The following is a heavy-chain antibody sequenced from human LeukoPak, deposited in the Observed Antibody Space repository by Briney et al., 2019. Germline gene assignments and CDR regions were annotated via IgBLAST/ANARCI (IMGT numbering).Heavy chain of an antibody. J-gene: IGHJ4*02. Sequence: PGGSLRLSCAASGFTFSSYAMHWVRQAPGKGLEWVAVISYDGSNKYYADSVKGRFTISRDNSKNTLYLQMNSLRAEDTAVYYCARDPGGWLGGDRDYWGQGTLVTVSS. V-gene: IGHV3-30-3*01. CDR3: ARDPGGWLGGDRDY. D-gene: IGHD6-19*01. CDR1: GFTFSSYA. CDR2: ISYDGSNK.